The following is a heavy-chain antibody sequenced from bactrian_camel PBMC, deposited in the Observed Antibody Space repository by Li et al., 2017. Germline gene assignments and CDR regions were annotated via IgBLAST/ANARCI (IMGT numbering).Heavy chain of an antibody. CDR2: LYAGTTT. Sequence: HVQLVESGGGSVQPGGSLTLSCATSNYQYNTALIAWFRQSPGKEREGVASLYAGTTTFYAASVRGRFTISRDNAKKILYLQVNSLTVEDTARYFCAAEKGGADNCEYFGYFGRGTQVTVS. D-gene: IGHD8*01. J-gene: IGHJ4*01. V-gene: IGHV3S1*01. CDR1: NYQYNTAL.